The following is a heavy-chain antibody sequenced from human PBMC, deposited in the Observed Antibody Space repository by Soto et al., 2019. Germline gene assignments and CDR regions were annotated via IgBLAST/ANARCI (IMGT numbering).Heavy chain of an antibody. V-gene: IGHV1-69*02. Sequence: QVQLLQSGGEVKKPGSSVKVSCKTSGGTFRTDTISWVRQAPGQGLEWMGRIIPNLDVTNYAQNFQGRLAITADKSTTTAYMGLSSLRSEDTAMYYCARGSYYGGHYEAWFDPWGQGTLVTVSS. CDR3: ARGSYYGGHYEAWFDP. J-gene: IGHJ5*02. D-gene: IGHD3-3*01. CDR1: GGTFRTDT. CDR2: IIPNLDVT.